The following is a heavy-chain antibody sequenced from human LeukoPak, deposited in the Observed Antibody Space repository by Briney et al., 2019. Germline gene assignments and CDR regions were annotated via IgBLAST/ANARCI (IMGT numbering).Heavy chain of an antibody. CDR2: IYYTAST. J-gene: IGHJ4*02. Sequence: PSETLSLTCTVSGGSMTTYYWSWIRQPPGKGLEWMASIYYTASTYYNPPLQSRVTISVDTSKNQFSLKLSSVTAADTAIYYCARHAYAEPPNYWGQGTLVTVSS. D-gene: IGHD1-26*01. CDR1: GGSMTTYY. CDR3: ARHAYAEPPNY. V-gene: IGHV4-39*01.